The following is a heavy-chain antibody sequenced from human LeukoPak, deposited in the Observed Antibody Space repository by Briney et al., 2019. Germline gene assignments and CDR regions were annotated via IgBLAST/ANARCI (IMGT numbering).Heavy chain of an antibody. D-gene: IGHD4-23*01. CDR2: IYPGDSDT. CDR1: GYSFTSYW. V-gene: IGHV5-51*01. J-gene: IGHJ4*02. Sequence: GESLQISCKGSGYSFTSYWIGWVRQMPGKGLEWMGIIYPGDSDTRYSPSFQGQVTISADKSISTAYLQWSSLKASDTAMYYCARHARTDYGGNSLDYWGQGTLVTVSS. CDR3: ARHARTDYGGNSLDY.